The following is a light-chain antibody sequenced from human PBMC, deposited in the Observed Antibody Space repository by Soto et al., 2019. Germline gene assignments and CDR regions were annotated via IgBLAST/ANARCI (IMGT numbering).Light chain of an antibody. J-gene: IGKJ1*01. CDR2: KAS. CDR3: QQYNSYSRR. CDR1: QSISSW. V-gene: IGKV1-5*03. Sequence: DIQMTQSPSTLSASVGDRVTITCRASQSISSWLAWYQQKPGKAPKLLIYKASSLESGVPSRFSGSGSGTEFTITISSQQSDDFATYYCQQYNSYSRRFGQGTKVEIK.